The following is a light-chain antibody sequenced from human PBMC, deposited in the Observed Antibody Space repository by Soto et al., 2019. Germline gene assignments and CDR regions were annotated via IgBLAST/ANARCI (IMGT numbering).Light chain of an antibody. CDR2: AAS. CDR1: QSVNSN. V-gene: IGKV3-15*01. CDR3: QQYADWPRHT. J-gene: IGKJ2*01. Sequence: MVMMQSPASLSVSLGQRVTLSCRASQSVNSNLAWYQKKNGQPPRLLIYAASTRATGIPNRFSGSGSGTDFTLTISSLQSEDFAVYYCQQYADWPRHTFGQGTKLE.